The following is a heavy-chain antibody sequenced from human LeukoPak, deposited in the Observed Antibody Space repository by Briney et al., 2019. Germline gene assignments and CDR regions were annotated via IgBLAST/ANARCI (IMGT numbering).Heavy chain of an antibody. Sequence: PSETLSLTCTVSGDSISSNNYYWGWIRQPPGKGLEWIGEINHSGSTNYNPSLKSRVTISVDTSKNQFSLKLSSVTAADTAVYYCARSDIVVPFAMRSEYFQHWGQGTLVTVSS. V-gene: IGHV4-39*07. J-gene: IGHJ1*01. CDR2: INHSGST. CDR3: ARSDIVVPFAMRSEYFQH. CDR1: GDSISSNNYY. D-gene: IGHD2-21*01.